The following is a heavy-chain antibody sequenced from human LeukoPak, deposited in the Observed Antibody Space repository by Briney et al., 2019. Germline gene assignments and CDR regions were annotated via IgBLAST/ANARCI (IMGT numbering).Heavy chain of an antibody. J-gene: IGHJ6*02. D-gene: IGHD4-17*01. V-gene: IGHV4-4*09. CDR2: TSGSI. Sequence: SETLSLTCAVSGASISSHYWSWIRQPPGKGLEWIGYTSGSISDNPSLKSRVAVSVDTSKNQFSLKLSSVTAADTAVYYCASAIRRRGIDYYYYGMDVWGQGTTVTVSS. CDR1: GASISSHY. CDR3: ASAIRRRGIDYYYYGMDV.